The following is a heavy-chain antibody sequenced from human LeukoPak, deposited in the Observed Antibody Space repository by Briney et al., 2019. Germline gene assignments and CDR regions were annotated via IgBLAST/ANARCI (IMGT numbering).Heavy chain of an antibody. V-gene: IGHV3-21*01. CDR2: ISSSSSYI. Sequence: GGSLRLSCAASGFTFSSYSMNWVRQAPGKGLEWVSSISSSSSYIYYADSVKGRFTISRDNAKNSLYLLMNSLRAEDTAVYYCARFDSGTTIGLDYWGQGTLVTVSS. D-gene: IGHD5-12*01. CDR1: GFTFSSYS. J-gene: IGHJ4*02. CDR3: ARFDSGTTIGLDY.